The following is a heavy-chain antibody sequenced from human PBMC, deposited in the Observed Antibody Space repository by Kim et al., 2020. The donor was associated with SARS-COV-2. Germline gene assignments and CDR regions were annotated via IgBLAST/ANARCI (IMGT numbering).Heavy chain of an antibody. CDR1: GFTFTSSA. Sequence: SVKVSCKASGFTFTSSAVQWVRQARGQRLEWIGWIVVGSGNTNYAQKFQERVTITRDMSTSTAYMELSSLRSEDTAVYYCAAESSSGGNPLDYWGQGTLVTVSS. D-gene: IGHD2-15*01. J-gene: IGHJ4*02. CDR3: AAESSSGGNPLDY. V-gene: IGHV1-58*01. CDR2: IVVGSGNT.